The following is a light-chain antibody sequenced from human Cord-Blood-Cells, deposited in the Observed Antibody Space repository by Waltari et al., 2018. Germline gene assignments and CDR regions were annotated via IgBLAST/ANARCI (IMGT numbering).Light chain of an antibody. Sequence: EIVLTQSPATLSLSPGEIATLSCRASQSVRSYLAWYQQKPGQATRLLIYDASNRATGIPARFSGSGSGTDFTLTISSLEPEDFAVYYCQQRSNWTFGQGTKVEIK. V-gene: IGKV3-11*01. CDR1: QSVRSY. J-gene: IGKJ1*01. CDR3: QQRSNWT. CDR2: DAS.